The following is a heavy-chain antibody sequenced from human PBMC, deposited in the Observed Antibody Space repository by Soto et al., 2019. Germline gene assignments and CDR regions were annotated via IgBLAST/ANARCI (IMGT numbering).Heavy chain of an antibody. D-gene: IGHD6-13*01. V-gene: IGHV1-3*01. Sequence: ASVKVSCKASGYTFTTYAMHWVRQAPGQRLEWMGWINGGNDKTKYSQKFQGRVTITRDTSASTTYMELSSLRSEDTAVYYCARNQGNYMDVWGKGTTVTVSS. CDR2: INGGNDKT. CDR3: ARNQGNYMDV. J-gene: IGHJ6*03. CDR1: GYTFTTYA.